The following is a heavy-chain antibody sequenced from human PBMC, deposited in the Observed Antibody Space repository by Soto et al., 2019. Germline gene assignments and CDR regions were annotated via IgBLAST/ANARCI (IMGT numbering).Heavy chain of an antibody. CDR3: ARDWDYGDDIDY. CDR1: GFTFSSYA. J-gene: IGHJ4*02. Sequence: GGSLRLSCAASGFTFSSYAMHWVRQAPGKGLEWVAVISYDGSNKYYADSVKGRFTISRDNSKNTLYLQMNSLRAEDTAVYYCARDWDYGDDIDYWGQGTLVTVSS. V-gene: IGHV3-30-3*01. CDR2: ISYDGSNK. D-gene: IGHD4-17*01.